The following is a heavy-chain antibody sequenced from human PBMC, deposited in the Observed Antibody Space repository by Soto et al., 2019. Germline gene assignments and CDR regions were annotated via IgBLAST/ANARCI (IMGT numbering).Heavy chain of an antibody. D-gene: IGHD2-21*02. CDR1: GFTFSYYW. J-gene: IGHJ3*01. V-gene: IGHV3-74*01. CDR3: ARGDRGAFDL. Sequence: EVRLVESEGGLVQPGGSLSLSCAASGFTFSYYWMHWVRQAPGQGLLWVSRIHSAGSSTTYADSVKGRFTISRDNAKNTVSLQMNSLRVEDTGVYFCARGDRGAFDLWGQGTMVTVSS. CDR2: IHSAGSST.